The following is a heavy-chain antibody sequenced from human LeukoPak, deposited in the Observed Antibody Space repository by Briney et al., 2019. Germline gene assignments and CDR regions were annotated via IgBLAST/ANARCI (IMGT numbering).Heavy chain of an antibody. CDR1: GYTLTSYA. Sequence: ASVKVSCKASGYTLTSYAMHWVRQAPGQRLEWMGWINAGNGNTKYSQKFQGRVTITRDTSASTAYMELSSLRSEDTAVYYCATQEYYYDSSGYYGDYWGQGTLVTVSS. V-gene: IGHV1-3*01. J-gene: IGHJ4*02. CDR2: INAGNGNT. D-gene: IGHD3-22*01. CDR3: ATQEYYYDSSGYYGDY.